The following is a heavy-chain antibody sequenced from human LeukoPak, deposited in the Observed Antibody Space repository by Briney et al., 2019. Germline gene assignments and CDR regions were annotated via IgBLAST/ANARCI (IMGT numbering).Heavy chain of an antibody. J-gene: IGHJ4*02. CDR3: AKDLYGSGSYQIRLFDY. CDR2: IRYDGSNK. CDR1: GFTFSGYG. D-gene: IGHD3-10*01. V-gene: IGHV3-30*02. Sequence: PGGSLRLSCAASGFTFSGYGMHWVRQAPGKGLEWVAFIRYDGSNKFYAVSVKGRFTISRDNSKNTLYLQMNSLRAEDTAVYYCAKDLYGSGSYQIRLFDYWGQGTLVTVSS.